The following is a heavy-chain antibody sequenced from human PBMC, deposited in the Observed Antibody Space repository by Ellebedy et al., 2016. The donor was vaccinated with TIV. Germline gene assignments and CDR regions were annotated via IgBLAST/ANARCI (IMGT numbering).Heavy chain of an antibody. CDR2: VYRTGST. J-gene: IGHJ5*02. D-gene: IGHD3-22*01. V-gene: IGHV4-61*08. Sequence: GSLRLSXTVSGDSIFNAGAYWSWIRQPPGRALEWIGYVYRTGSTKLNPSLKSRVTMSVDTSKNQFSLKLNSVTAPDTAIYYCARGLYFDSSGYHYWFDPWGQGTLVTVSS. CDR3: ARGLYFDSSGYHYWFDP. CDR1: GDSIFNAGAY.